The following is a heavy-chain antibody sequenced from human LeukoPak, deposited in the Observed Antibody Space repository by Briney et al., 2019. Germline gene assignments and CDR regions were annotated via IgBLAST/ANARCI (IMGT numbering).Heavy chain of an antibody. CDR2: INPSGGST. Sequence: ASVKVSCKASGYTFTSYGISWVRQAPGQGLEWMGIINPSGGSTSYAQKFQGRVTMTRDTSTSTVYMELSSLRSEDTAVYYCARAMRGGGWYGPPHDYWGQGTLVTVSS. J-gene: IGHJ4*02. CDR3: ARAMRGGGWYGPPHDY. CDR1: GYTFTSYG. D-gene: IGHD6-19*01. V-gene: IGHV1-46*01.